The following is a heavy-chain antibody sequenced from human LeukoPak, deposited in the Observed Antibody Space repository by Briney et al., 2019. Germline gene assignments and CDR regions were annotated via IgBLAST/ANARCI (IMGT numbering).Heavy chain of an antibody. Sequence: RPGGSLRLSCEASGFTFGSYVMSWVRQAPGKGLGWVSAISGSGSDTYYADSVRGRFTISRDNSKNTVSLQMNSLRAEDTALYYCGRYSTSALYPYSWGQGTLVTVSS. J-gene: IGHJ4*02. V-gene: IGHV3-23*01. CDR1: GFTFGSYV. CDR3: GRYSTSALYPYS. CDR2: ISGSGSDT. D-gene: IGHD6-6*01.